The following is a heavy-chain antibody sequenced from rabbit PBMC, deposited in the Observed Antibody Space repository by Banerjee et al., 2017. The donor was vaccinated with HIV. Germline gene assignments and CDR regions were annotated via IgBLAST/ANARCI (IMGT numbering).Heavy chain of an antibody. CDR3: ARGYDVERLNL. D-gene: IGHD4-2*01. Sequence: QSLEESGGDLVKPGASLTLTCTASGFSSTSSYYMCWVRQAPGKGLEWIGCIGGGWNILTYYATWVNGRFTISKTSSTTVTLQMTSLTAADTATYFCARGYDVERLNLWGPGTSSPS. V-gene: IGHV1S40*01. CDR2: IGGGWNILT. CDR1: GFSSTSSYY. J-gene: IGHJ4*01.